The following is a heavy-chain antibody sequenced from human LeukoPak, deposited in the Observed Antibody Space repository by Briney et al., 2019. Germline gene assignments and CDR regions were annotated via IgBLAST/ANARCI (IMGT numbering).Heavy chain of an antibody. CDR1: GFTFSSYW. V-gene: IGHV3-74*01. D-gene: IGHD3-22*01. Sequence: GGSLRLSCAASGFTFSSYWMHWVRQAPGKGLVWVSRINSDGSSTSYADSVKGRFTISRDNAKNTLYLQMNSLRAEDTAVYYCARDYYDSSGYYFLDYWGQGTLVTVSS. CDR2: INSDGSST. CDR3: ARDYYDSSGYYFLDY. J-gene: IGHJ4*02.